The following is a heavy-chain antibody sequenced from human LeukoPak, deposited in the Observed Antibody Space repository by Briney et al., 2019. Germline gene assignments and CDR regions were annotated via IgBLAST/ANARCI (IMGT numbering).Heavy chain of an antibody. Sequence: GGSLRLSCAASGFTFSSYWMHWVRQAPGKGLAWVSLINTDGSTTTYADSVKGRFTISRDNAKNTLSLQMNSLRAEDTAVYYCATAYRDYGVGYWGQGTLVTVSS. CDR2: INTDGSTT. CDR3: ATAYRDYGVGY. V-gene: IGHV3-74*01. CDR1: GFTFSSYW. J-gene: IGHJ4*02. D-gene: IGHD4-17*01.